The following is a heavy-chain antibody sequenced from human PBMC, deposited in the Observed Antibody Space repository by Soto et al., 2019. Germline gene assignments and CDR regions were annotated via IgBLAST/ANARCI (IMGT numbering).Heavy chain of an antibody. D-gene: IGHD3-10*01. CDR3: ARELFGRSVWFDP. CDR1: GGSISSYY. Sequence: SETLSLTCTVTGGSISSYYWSWIRQPPGKGLEWIGYIYYSGSTNYNPSLKSRVTISVDTSKNQFSLKLSSVTAADTAVYYCARELFGRSVWFDPWGQGTLVTVS. V-gene: IGHV4-59*01. CDR2: IYYSGST. J-gene: IGHJ5*02.